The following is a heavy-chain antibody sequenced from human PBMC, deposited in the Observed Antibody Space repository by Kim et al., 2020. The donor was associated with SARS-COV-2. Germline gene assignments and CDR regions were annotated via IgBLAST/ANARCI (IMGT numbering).Heavy chain of an antibody. V-gene: IGHV3-21*01. CDR3: ARCLYYDSSGYYYRYYYYGMDV. CDR2: ISSSSSYI. D-gene: IGHD3-22*01. J-gene: IGHJ6*02. CDR1: GFTFSSYS. Sequence: GGSLRLSCAASGFTFSSYSMNWVRQAPGKGLEWVSSISSSSSYIYYADSVKGRFTISRDNAKNSLYLQMNSLRAEDTAVYYCARCLYYDSSGYYYRYYYYGMDVWGQGTTVTVSS.